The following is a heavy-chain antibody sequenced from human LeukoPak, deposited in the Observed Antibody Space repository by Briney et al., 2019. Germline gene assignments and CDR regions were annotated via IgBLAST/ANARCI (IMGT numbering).Heavy chain of an antibody. D-gene: IGHD2-21*02. V-gene: IGHV4-34*01. Sequence: PSETLSLTCAVYGGSFSGYYWSWIRQPPGKGLEWIGEINHSGSTNYNPSLKSRVTISVDTSKNQFSLKLSSVTVADTAVYYCARATARPLDYWGQGTLVTVSS. J-gene: IGHJ4*02. CDR1: GGSFSGYY. CDR2: INHSGST. CDR3: ARATARPLDY.